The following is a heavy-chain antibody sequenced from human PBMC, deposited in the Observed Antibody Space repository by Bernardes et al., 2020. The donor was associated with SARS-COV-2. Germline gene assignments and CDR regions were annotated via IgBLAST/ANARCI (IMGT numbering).Heavy chain of an antibody. CDR1: GYTFAAYY. CDR2: INPNSGDT. D-gene: IGHD5-18*01. Sequence: ASVKVSCKASGYTFAAYYMHWVRQAPGQGLEWMGWINPNSGDTKYAQKFQGRVTTTRDTSINTVYMELSMLRFDDTAVYFCATGVDYSYGLGWFDPWGQGTLVIVSS. J-gene: IGHJ5*02. CDR3: ATGVDYSYGLGWFDP. V-gene: IGHV1-2*02.